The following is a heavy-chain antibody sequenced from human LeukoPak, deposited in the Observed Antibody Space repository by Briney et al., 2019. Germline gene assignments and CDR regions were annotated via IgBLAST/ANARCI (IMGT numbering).Heavy chain of an antibody. J-gene: IGHJ4*02. Sequence: ASVRVSCKDSGYTFTGYYMHWVRQAPGQGLECMGWINPNSGGTNYAQKFQGRVTMTRDTSISTAYMELSGLRSADTAVYYCATDDSSGSAPFDYWGKGTLVTVSS. CDR1: GYTFTGYY. D-gene: IGHD3-22*01. V-gene: IGHV1-2*02. CDR2: INPNSGGT. CDR3: ATDDSSGSAPFDY.